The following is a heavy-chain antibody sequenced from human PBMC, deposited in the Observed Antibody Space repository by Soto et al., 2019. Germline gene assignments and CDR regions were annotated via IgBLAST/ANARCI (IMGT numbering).Heavy chain of an antibody. CDR1: GDSVSIYSGA. D-gene: IGHD2-21*01. V-gene: IGHV6-1*01. CDR2: TYYRSKWYY. J-gene: IGHJ6*02. Sequence: PSQTLSLTCVISGDSVSIYSGAWNWIRQSPSRGLEWLGRTYYRSKWYYDYAESVKSRIIISVDTSKNQFSLQLNSVTPEDTAVYYCAFTPGRGYYYGMDVWGQGTTVTGSS. CDR3: AFTPGRGYYYGMDV.